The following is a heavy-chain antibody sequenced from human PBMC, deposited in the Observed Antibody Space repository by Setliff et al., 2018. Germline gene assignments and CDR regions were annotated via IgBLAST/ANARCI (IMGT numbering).Heavy chain of an antibody. V-gene: IGHV4-39*07. CDR3: ARLCRGVTFACDVFDV. D-gene: IGHD2-21*02. Sequence: ASETLSLTCSVSAGSVSSSSYYWGWIRQPPGKGLEWIGSIHDSGTTYYNPSLKSRVTISIDTAKNHFSLTLSSVTAADTATYYCARLCRGVTFACDVFDVWGPGTLVTVSS. CDR1: AGSVSSSSYY. CDR2: IHDSGTT. J-gene: IGHJ3*01.